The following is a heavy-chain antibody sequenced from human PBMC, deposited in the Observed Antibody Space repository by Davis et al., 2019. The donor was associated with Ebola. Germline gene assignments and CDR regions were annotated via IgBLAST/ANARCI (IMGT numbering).Heavy chain of an antibody. D-gene: IGHD4-17*01. CDR2: ISSSSSYI. CDR3: TPSHDYGDAGRY. J-gene: IGHJ4*02. V-gene: IGHV3-21*01. Sequence: GGSLRLSCAASGFTFSSYSMNWVRQAPGKGLEWVSSISSSSSYIYYADSVKGRFTISRDNAKNSLYLQMNSLRAEDTAVYYCTPSHDYGDAGRYWGQGTLVTVSS. CDR1: GFTFSSYS.